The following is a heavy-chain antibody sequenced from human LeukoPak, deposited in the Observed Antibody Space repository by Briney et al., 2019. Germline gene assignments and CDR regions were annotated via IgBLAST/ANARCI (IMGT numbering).Heavy chain of an antibody. CDR1: GFTFDDYA. V-gene: IGHV3-9*01. CDR2: ITWNSGST. CDR3: AKDKGRGYSYLDY. Sequence: PGRSLRLSCAASGFTFDDYAIHWVRQAPGKGLEWVSGITWNSGSTVYADSVKGRFTISRDNAKKSLYLQMNSLGAEDTALYYCAKDKGRGYSYLDYCGQGTLVTVSS. J-gene: IGHJ4*02. D-gene: IGHD5-18*01.